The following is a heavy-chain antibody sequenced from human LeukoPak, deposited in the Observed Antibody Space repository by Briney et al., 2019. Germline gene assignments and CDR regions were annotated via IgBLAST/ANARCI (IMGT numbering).Heavy chain of an antibody. CDR3: ARESTPNYYGSGSYYKPGGYYFDY. CDR1: GFTFSSYW. V-gene: IGHV3-7*01. J-gene: IGHJ4*02. D-gene: IGHD3-10*01. Sequence: GGSLRLSCAASGFTFSSYWMSWVRQAPGKGLEWVANIKQDGSEKYYVDSVKGRFTISRDNAKNSLYLQMNSLRAEDTAVYYCARESTPNYYGSGSYYKPGGYYFDYWGQGTLATVSS. CDR2: IKQDGSEK.